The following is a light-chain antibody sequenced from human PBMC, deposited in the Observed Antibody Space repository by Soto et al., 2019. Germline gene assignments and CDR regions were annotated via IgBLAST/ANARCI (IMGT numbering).Light chain of an antibody. CDR3: QQHSNWTHPIT. CDR2: EAS. Sequence: EILLTQSPSTLSLSPGDRATLSCRASQSVSSYLAWYQQKPGQAPRLLIYEASNRATRIPARLSGSGCGTDLAFTISSLEPEDFAFYYCQQHSNWTHPITFGQGTQLEIK. V-gene: IGKV3-11*01. J-gene: IGKJ5*01. CDR1: QSVSSY.